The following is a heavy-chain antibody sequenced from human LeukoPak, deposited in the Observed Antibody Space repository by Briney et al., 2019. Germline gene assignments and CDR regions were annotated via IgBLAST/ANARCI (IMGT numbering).Heavy chain of an antibody. Sequence: GGSLRLSCAASGFTFSPYTMRWVRQAPGKGLEWVSAIGASGGSGSSTYYADSVKGRFTISRDNPKNTLYLQMNSLRAEDTAVYYCAKLLVGIVGATNFDYWGQGTPVTVSS. V-gene: IGHV3-23*01. J-gene: IGHJ4*02. CDR2: IGASGGSGSST. CDR1: GFTFSPYT. D-gene: IGHD1-26*01. CDR3: AKLLVGIVGATNFDY.